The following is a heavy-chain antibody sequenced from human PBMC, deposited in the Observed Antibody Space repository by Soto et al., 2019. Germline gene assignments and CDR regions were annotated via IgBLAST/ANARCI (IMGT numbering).Heavy chain of an antibody. D-gene: IGHD5-12*01. V-gene: IGHV1-18*01. Sequence: QVQLVQSGAEVKKPGASVQVSCKTSGYTFSNYAIHWVRQAPGQGPEWMGWISPYNDNTHFAEKFQGRVSMTTEASINTASMELRSLRSDDTAVYYCARDRQKWLQSHLYYWGQGTLVTVSS. CDR2: ISPYNDNT. J-gene: IGHJ4*02. CDR3: ARDRQKWLQSHLYY. CDR1: GYTFSNYA.